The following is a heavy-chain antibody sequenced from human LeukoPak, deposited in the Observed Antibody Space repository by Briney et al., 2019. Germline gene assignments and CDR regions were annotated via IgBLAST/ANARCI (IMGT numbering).Heavy chain of an antibody. D-gene: IGHD1-26*01. CDR2: ISNDGSNK. Sequence: GGSLRLSCAASGFAFSSYAMHWVRQAPGKGLEWVAVISNDGSNKYYADSVKGRFTISRDNSKNTLYLQMNSLRAEDTAVYYCAKEKQGGDYFDYWGQGTLVTVSS. V-gene: IGHV3-30-3*01. CDR1: GFAFSSYA. CDR3: AKEKQGGDYFDY. J-gene: IGHJ4*02.